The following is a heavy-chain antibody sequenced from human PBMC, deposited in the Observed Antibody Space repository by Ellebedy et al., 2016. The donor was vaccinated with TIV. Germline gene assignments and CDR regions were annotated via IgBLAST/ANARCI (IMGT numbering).Heavy chain of an antibody. J-gene: IGHJ3*02. CDR3: ATDGSYGDYRSPTHAFEM. Sequence: GESLKISCAASGFTFNSYWMSWVRQAPGKGLEWVANTNQDGSKRYYVDSVKGRFTVSRDNAQNSLFLQMNSLRAEDTAVYYCATDGSYGDYRSPTHAFEMWGQGTLVTVSS. CDR2: TNQDGSKR. D-gene: IGHD4-17*01. V-gene: IGHV3-7*01. CDR1: GFTFNSYW.